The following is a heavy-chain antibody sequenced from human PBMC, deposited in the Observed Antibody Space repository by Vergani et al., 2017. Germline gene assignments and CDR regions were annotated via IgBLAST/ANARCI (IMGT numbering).Heavy chain of an antibody. CDR2: KSYDGSNK. CDR3: ARGGRFESPSRNYYYYMDV. D-gene: IGHD3-10*01. J-gene: IGHJ6*03. V-gene: IGHV3-30-3*01. CDR1: GFTFSSYA. Sequence: QVQLVESGGGVVQPGRSLRLSCAASGFTFSSYAMHWVRQAPGKGLEWVAVKSYDGSNKYYADSVKGRFTISRDNSKNTLYLQMNSLRAEDTAVYYCARGGRFESPSRNYYYYMDVWDKGTTVTVSS.